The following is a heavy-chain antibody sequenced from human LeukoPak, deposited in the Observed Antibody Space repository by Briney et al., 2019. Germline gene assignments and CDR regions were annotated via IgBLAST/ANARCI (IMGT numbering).Heavy chain of an antibody. CDR1: GGSISSYY. V-gene: IGHV4-59*12. Sequence: PSETLSLTCTVSGGSISSYYWSWIRQPPGKGLGWIGYIYYSGSTNYNPSLKSRVTISVDTSKNQFSLKLSSVTAADTAVYYCARDRPAAAGTRWFDPWGQGTLVTVSS. CDR2: IYYSGST. J-gene: IGHJ5*02. D-gene: IGHD6-13*01. CDR3: ARDRPAAAGTRWFDP.